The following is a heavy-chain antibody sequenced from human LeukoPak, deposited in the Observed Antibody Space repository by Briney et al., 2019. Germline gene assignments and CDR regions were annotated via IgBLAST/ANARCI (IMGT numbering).Heavy chain of an antibody. CDR3: ARRSFSYPHYYYYMDV. CDR2: IYHSGST. Sequence: SETLSLTCAVSGYSISSGYYWGWIRQPPGKGLEWLGSIYHSGSTYYNPSLKSRVTISVDTSKNQFSLKLSSVTAADTAVYYCARRSFSYPHYYYYMDVWGKGTTVTVSS. D-gene: IGHD3-3*01. CDR1: GYSISSGYY. J-gene: IGHJ6*03. V-gene: IGHV4-38-2*01.